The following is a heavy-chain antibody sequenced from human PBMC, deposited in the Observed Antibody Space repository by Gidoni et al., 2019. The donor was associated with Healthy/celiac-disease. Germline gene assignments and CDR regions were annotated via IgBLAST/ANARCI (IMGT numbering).Heavy chain of an antibody. Sequence: EVQLVESGGGLVQPGGSLRLSWAASGFTFSSYWISWVRQAPGKGLEWVANIKQDGSEKYYVDSVKGRFTISRDNAKNSLYLQMNSLRAEDTAVYYCARGGTEIAAAGIYWYFDLWGRGTLVTVSS. V-gene: IGHV3-7*01. J-gene: IGHJ2*01. D-gene: IGHD6-13*01. CDR2: IKQDGSEK. CDR3: ARGGTEIAAAGIYWYFDL. CDR1: GFTFSSYW.